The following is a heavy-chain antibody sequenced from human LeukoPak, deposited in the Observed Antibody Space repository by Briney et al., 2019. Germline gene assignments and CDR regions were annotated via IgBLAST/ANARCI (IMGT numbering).Heavy chain of an antibody. V-gene: IGHV3-7*01. CDR1: GFSFSTYW. CDR3: ARLGGTYYNPYFDY. D-gene: IGHD1-26*01. J-gene: IGHJ4*02. CDR2: IKQDGSEK. Sequence: PGGSLRLSCAASGFSFSTYWMSWVRQAPGEGLEWVANIKQDGSEKYYVDSVKGRFTISRDNANNSIYLQMNSLRAEDTAVYYCARLGGTYYNPYFDYCGQGILVTVSS.